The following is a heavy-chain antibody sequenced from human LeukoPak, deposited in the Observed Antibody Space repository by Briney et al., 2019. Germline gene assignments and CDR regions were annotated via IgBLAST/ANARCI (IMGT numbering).Heavy chain of an antibody. Sequence: GGSLRLSCAASGFTFSSYWMSWVRQAPGKGLEWVANIKQDGSEKYYVDSVKGRFTISRDNAKNSLYLQMNILRAEDTAVYYCARDLRRATMVRGVIIPHYYYYGMDVWGQGTTVTVSS. D-gene: IGHD3-10*01. CDR2: IKQDGSEK. CDR3: ARDLRRATMVRGVIIPHYYYYGMDV. V-gene: IGHV3-7*01. J-gene: IGHJ6*02. CDR1: GFTFSSYW.